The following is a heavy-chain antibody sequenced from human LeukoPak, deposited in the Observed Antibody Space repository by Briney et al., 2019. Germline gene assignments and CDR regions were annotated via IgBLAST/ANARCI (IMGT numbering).Heavy chain of an antibody. CDR2: IYPGDSDT. CDR3: ARFGPNSGSYDSAFDI. V-gene: IGHV5-51*01. CDR1: GYSFTSYW. D-gene: IGHD1-26*01. Sequence: GESLKISCKGSGYSFTSYWIGWLRQMPGKGLEWMGIIYPGDSDTRYSPSFQGQVTISADKSISTAYLQWSSLKASDTAMYYCARFGPNSGSYDSAFDIWGQGTMVTVSS. J-gene: IGHJ3*02.